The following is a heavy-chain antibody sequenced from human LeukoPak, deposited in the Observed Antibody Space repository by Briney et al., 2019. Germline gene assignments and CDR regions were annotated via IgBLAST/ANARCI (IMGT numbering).Heavy chain of an antibody. V-gene: IGHV4-59*01. J-gene: IGHJ4*02. CDR2: IYYSGST. Sequence: FETLSLSCTVSGGSICSYYCSWIGQPPGKGLEWIGYIYYSGSTDYNPSLKSRVTISVDTSKNQFSLKLSSVTAADTAVYYCARGAGYGSGSYAYWGQGTLVTVSS. CDR3: ARGAGYGSGSYAY. CDR1: GGSICSYY. D-gene: IGHD3-10*01.